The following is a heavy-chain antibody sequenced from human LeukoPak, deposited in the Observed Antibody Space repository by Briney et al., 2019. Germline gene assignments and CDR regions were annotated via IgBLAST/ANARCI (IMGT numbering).Heavy chain of an antibody. J-gene: IGHJ4*02. CDR3: ARVGRISYDSSGYFNY. Sequence: GALVKVSCKASGYTFTSYAMHWVRQAPGQRLEWMGWINAGNGNTKYSQKFQGRVTITRDTSASTAYMELSSLRSEDTAVYYCARVGRISYDSSGYFNYWGQGTLVTVSS. V-gene: IGHV1-3*01. D-gene: IGHD3-22*01. CDR2: INAGNGNT. CDR1: GYTFTSYA.